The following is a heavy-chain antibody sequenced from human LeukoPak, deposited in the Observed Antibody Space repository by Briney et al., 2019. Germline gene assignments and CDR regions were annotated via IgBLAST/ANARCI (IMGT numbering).Heavy chain of an antibody. J-gene: IGHJ4*02. CDR1: GGSISCGDHY. CDR2: IYYSGST. CDR3: ARTIVVDGYFDY. V-gene: IGHV4-30-4*08. D-gene: IGHD2-2*01. Sequence: SETLSLTCTVSGGSISCGDHYWSWIRQPPGKGLEWIGYIYYSGSTYYNPSLKSRVTISVDTSKNQFSLKLSSVTAADTAVYYCARTIVVDGYFDYWGQGTLVTVSS.